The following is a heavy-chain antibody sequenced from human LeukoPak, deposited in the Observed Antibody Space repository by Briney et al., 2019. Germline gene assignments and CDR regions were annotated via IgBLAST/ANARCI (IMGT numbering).Heavy chain of an antibody. CDR2: IGTAGDT. CDR1: GFTFSSYD. CDR3: ARGRCSSTSCYFDY. D-gene: IGHD2-2*01. Sequence: PGGPLRLSCAASGFTFSSYDMHWVRQATGKGLEWVSAIGTAGDTYYPGSVKGRFTISRENAKNSLYLQMNSLRAGDTAVYYCARGRCSSTSCYFDYWGQGTLVTVSS. J-gene: IGHJ4*02. V-gene: IGHV3-13*01.